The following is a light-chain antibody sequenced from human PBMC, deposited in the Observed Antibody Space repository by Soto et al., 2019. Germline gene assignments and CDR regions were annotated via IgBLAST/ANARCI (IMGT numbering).Light chain of an antibody. V-gene: IGLV1-44*01. J-gene: IGLJ7*01. Sequence: QAVVTQPPSASGTPGQRVTISCSGSRSNIGTNTVTWYQQLPGTAPKLLIYSDNQRPSGVPDRFSGSKSGTSASLAISALQSDDEATYYCAVWDVRFVVFGGGTQLTVL. CDR3: AVWDVRFVV. CDR2: SDN. CDR1: RSNIGTNT.